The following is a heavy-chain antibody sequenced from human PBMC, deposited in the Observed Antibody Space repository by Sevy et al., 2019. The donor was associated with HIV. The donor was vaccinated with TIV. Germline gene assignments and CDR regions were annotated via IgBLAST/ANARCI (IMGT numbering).Heavy chain of an antibody. CDR1: GYNFASYW. CDR3: AKRAVGGTGVFDH. CDR2: IYPDDSDT. J-gene: IGHJ4*02. D-gene: IGHD1-26*01. V-gene: IGHV5-51*01. Sequence: GESLKIPCKGSGYNFASYWIAWVRPMPGKGLEWMGSIYPDDSDTRYGPSFEGQVTISGDKSISTAYLQWTSLKASDTAMYYCAKRAVGGTGVFDHWGQGTLVTVSS.